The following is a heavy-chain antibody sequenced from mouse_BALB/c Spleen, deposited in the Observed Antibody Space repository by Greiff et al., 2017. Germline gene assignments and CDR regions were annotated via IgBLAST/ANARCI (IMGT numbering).Heavy chain of an antibody. J-gene: IGHJ4*01. V-gene: IGHV14-3*02. CDR1: GFNIKDTY. D-gene: IGHD2-4*01. CDR2: IDPANGNT. Sequence: VQLQQSGAELVKPGASVKLSCTASGFNIKDTYMHWVKQRPEQGLEWIGRIDPANGNTKYDPKFQGKATITADTSSNTAYLQLSSLTSEDTAVYYCASIYYYYDGGDYYAMDYWGQGTSVTVSS. CDR3: ASIYYYYDGGDYYAMDY.